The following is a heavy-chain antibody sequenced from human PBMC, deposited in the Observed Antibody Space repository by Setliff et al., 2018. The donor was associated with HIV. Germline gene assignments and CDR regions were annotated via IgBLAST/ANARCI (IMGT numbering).Heavy chain of an antibody. CDR2: IIPVFGTT. CDR3: ARNPQPTGTPDYYYYYYMDV. CDR1: VSNYA. V-gene: IGHV1-69*05. J-gene: IGHJ6*03. D-gene: IGHD1-1*01. Sequence: SVKVSCKAFVSNYALSWVRQAPGQGLEWLGRIIPVFGTTEYAPKFQGRLTITTDTSASTAYMELSSLRSEDTAVYYCARNPQPTGTPDYYYYYYMDVWGKGTTVTVSS.